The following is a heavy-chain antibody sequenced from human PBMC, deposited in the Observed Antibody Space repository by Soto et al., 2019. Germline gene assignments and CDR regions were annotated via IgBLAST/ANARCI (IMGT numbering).Heavy chain of an antibody. D-gene: IGHD1-1*01. CDR2: TYWDVDK. V-gene: IGHV2-5*02. J-gene: IGHJ4*02. CDR1: GFSLSTSGVG. CDR3: GHRGDFGGNWDGGYFDS. Sequence: QITLRESGPARVRPTQPPTLTCVFSGFSLSTSGVGVGWIRQPPGKALECLAVTYWDVDKRYNPSLKSRLAITKDTSKNQVVLTITNAEPGDTATYFCGHRGDFGGNWDGGYFDSWGQGAPVTVSS.